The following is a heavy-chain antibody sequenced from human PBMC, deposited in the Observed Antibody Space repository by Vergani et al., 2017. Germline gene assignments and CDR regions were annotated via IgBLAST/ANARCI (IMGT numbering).Heavy chain of an antibody. CDR1: GFTFSSYG. V-gene: IGHV3-30*02. D-gene: IGHD2-21*02. CDR2: IRYDGSNK. Sequence: QVHLVESGGGVVQPGGSLRLSCAASGFTFSSYGLHWVRQAPGKGLEWVAFIRYDGSNKYYADSVKGRFTISRDNSRNTLYLQMNSLGAEDTAVYYCAKDSXYCGGDCYYDALDMWGQGTMVTVSS. CDR3: AKDSXYCGGDCYYDALDM. J-gene: IGHJ3*02.